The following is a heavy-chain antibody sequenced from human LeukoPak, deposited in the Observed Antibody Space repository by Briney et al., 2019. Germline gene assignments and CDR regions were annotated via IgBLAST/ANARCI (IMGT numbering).Heavy chain of an antibody. CDR2: IRYDGSNK. Sequence: GSLRLSCAASGFSFSSYDMNWVRHAPGKGLEWVTFIRYDGSNKYYADSVKGRFTVSRDNYKSTLYLQRNSLRTEDTAVYYCATSLGCDYWGQGTLVTVSS. CDR3: ATSLGCDY. D-gene: IGHD7-27*01. CDR1: GFSFSSYD. V-gene: IGHV3-30*02. J-gene: IGHJ4*02.